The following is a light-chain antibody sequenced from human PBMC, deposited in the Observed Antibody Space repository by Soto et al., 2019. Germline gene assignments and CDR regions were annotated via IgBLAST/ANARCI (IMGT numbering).Light chain of an antibody. CDR2: GAS. CDR3: QQDGSSPRLT. J-gene: IGKJ4*01. CDR1: QSVSSSY. Sequence: EIVLTQSPGTLSLSPGERATLSCRASQSVSSSYLAWYQQKPGQAPRLLIYGASSRATGIPDRFSGSGSVTDFTLTISRLEPEDCAVYYCQQDGSSPRLTFGGGTKVEIK. V-gene: IGKV3-20*01.